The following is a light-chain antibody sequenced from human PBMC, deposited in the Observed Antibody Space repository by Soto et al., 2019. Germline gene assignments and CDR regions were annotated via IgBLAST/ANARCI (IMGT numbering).Light chain of an antibody. Sequence: QSALSQPRSVSGSPGQSVTISWTGSTSDVGGYNYVSWFQQHPDKAPKLIPYDVTKRPSGVPDRFSGSKSANTASLTISGLQDEDEADYYCCSYAGTSSSLIFGGGTKLTVL. V-gene: IGLV2-11*01. CDR3: CSYAGTSSSLI. CDR1: TSDVGGYNY. CDR2: DVT. J-gene: IGLJ2*01.